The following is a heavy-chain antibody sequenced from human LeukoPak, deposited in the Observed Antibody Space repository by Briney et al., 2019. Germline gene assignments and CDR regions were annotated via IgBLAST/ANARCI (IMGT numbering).Heavy chain of an antibody. D-gene: IGHD3-22*01. CDR3: ARRPRPRTFRYDSSGYYFGADFDY. V-gene: IGHV4-59*12. J-gene: IGHJ4*02. Sequence: SETLSLTCTVSGGSISSYYWSWIRQPPGKGLEWIGYIQYSGSTNYNPSLKSRVTISVDTSKNQFSLKLSSVTAADTAVYYCARRPRPRTFRYDSSGYYFGADFDYWGQGTLVTVSS. CDR1: GGSISSYY. CDR2: IQYSGST.